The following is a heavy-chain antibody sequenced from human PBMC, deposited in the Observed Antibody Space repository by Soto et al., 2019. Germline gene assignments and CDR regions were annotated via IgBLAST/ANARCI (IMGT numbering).Heavy chain of an antibody. CDR1: GLSLGTSGVG. CDR3: AQSESHDAFDI. J-gene: IGHJ3*02. Sequence: QITLKESGPTLVKPTQTLTLTCTFSGLSLGTSGVGVGWIRQPPGKALEWLALIYWDDDKRYSPSLKSRLTITKDTSKSQGVLTMTNINPVDTATYHCAQSESHDAFDIGCQGTMVTVSS. V-gene: IGHV2-5*02. CDR2: IYWDDDK.